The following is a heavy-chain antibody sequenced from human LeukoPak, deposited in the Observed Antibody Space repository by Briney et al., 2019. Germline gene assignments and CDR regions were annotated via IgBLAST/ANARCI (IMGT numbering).Heavy chain of an antibody. V-gene: IGHV1-2*02. D-gene: IGHD3-22*01. CDR3: AKGLSNAYYYDSSGYSPLGY. CDR2: VNPNSGDT. J-gene: IGHJ4*02. Sequence: ASVKVSCKASGYTFTGYYLHWVRQAPGQGLEWMGCVNPNSGDTNYAQKFQGSVTMTRDTSISTVYMELSRLRSDDTAVYYCAKGLSNAYYYDSSGYSPLGYWGQGTLVTVSS. CDR1: GYTFTGYY.